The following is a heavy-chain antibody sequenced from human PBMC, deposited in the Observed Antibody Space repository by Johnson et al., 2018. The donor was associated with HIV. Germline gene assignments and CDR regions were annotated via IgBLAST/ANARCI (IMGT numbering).Heavy chain of an antibody. Sequence: VQLVESGGGLVQPGGSLRLSCAASGFTFGSYAMSWVRQAPGKGLEWVSSITISGGSTHYADSVKGRFTISRDNSKNTRYLQMNSLRAEETALYYCAKVETTAGQMDIWGQGTMVTVSS. CDR1: GFTFGSYA. V-gene: IGHV3-23*04. CDR2: ITISGGST. J-gene: IGHJ3*02. CDR3: AKVETTAGQMDI. D-gene: IGHD4-17*01.